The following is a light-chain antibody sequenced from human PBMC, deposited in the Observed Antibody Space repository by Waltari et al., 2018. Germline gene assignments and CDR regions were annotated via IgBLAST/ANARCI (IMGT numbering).Light chain of an antibody. CDR3: SSYTSSSAFAV. Sequence: QSALTQPASVSASPGQSITISCTGTSSDVGGFNYVSWYQQHPGKAPKLMIYEITNRPSGFSNRFSGSKSGNTASLTISGLQAKDEADYYCSSYTSSSAFAVFGGGTKLTVL. J-gene: IGLJ3*02. V-gene: IGLV2-14*01. CDR2: EIT. CDR1: SSDVGGFNY.